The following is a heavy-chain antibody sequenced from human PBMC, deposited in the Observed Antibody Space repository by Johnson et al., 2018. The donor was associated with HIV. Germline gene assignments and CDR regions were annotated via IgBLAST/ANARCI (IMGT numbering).Heavy chain of an antibody. CDR3: AKDHGSGWYSCGAFDI. Sequence: QVQLVESGGGVVQPGRSLRASCAASGFGFSRYVMHWVRQAPGKGLEWVAVISYDGNNKYYADSVKGRFTISRDNSKNTLYLQMNSLRAEDTAVYYWAKDHGSGWYSCGAFDIWGQGTMVTVSS. J-gene: IGHJ3*02. CDR2: ISYDGNNK. D-gene: IGHD6-19*01. CDR1: GFGFSRYV. V-gene: IGHV3-30*18.